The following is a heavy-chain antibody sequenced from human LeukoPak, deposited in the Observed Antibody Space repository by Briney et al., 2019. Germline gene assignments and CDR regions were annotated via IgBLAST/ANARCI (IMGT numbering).Heavy chain of an antibody. CDR2: IIGSGGST. Sequence: GGSLRLSCAASGFTFSSFAMTWVRQAPGKGLEWVSGIIGSGGSTYYADSVKGRFTISRDNSKNTLYLQMNSLRAEDTAVYYCATCRDGYNLLDYWGQGTLVTVSS. J-gene: IGHJ4*02. D-gene: IGHD5-24*01. CDR3: ATCRDGYNLLDY. CDR1: GFTFSSFA. V-gene: IGHV3-23*01.